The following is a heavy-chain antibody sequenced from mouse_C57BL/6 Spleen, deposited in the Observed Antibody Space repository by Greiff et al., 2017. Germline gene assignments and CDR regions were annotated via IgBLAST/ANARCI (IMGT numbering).Heavy chain of an antibody. CDR1: GFNIKDYY. D-gene: IGHD3-2*02. V-gene: IGHV14-2*01. Sequence: EVKLMESGAELVKPGASVKLSCTASGFNIKDYYMHWVKQRTEQGLEWIGRIDPEDGETKYAPKFQGKATITADTSSNTAYLQLSSLTSEDTAVYYCAPTAQATWFAYWGQGTLVTVSA. J-gene: IGHJ3*01. CDR2: IDPEDGET. CDR3: APTAQATWFAY.